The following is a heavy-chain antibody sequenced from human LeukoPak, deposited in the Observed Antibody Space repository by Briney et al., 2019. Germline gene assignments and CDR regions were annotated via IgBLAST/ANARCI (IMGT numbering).Heavy chain of an antibody. V-gene: IGHV3-9*01. Sequence: GGSLRLSCAASGFTFDDYAMHWVRQAPGKGLEWVSGISWNSGSIGYADSVKGRFTISRDNAKNSLYLQMNSLRAEDTALYYCAKDILFGSVASFDYWGQGTLVTVSS. CDR2: ISWNSGSI. J-gene: IGHJ4*02. CDR3: AKDILFGSVASFDY. D-gene: IGHD6-19*01. CDR1: GFTFDDYA.